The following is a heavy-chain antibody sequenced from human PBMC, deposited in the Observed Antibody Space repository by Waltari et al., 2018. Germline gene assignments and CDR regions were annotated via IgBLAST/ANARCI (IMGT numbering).Heavy chain of an antibody. J-gene: IGHJ3*02. CDR2: ISAYNGNT. CDR3: ARDPSTYSRVGSDAFDI. Sequence: QVQLVQSGAEVKKPGSSVKVSCKASGGTFSSYAISWVRQAPGQGLEWMGGISAYNGNTNYAQKLQGRVTMTTDTSTSTAYMELRSLRSDDTAVYYCARDPSTYSRVGSDAFDIWGQGTMVTVSS. CDR1: GGTFSSYA. V-gene: IGHV1-18*01. D-gene: IGHD6-13*01.